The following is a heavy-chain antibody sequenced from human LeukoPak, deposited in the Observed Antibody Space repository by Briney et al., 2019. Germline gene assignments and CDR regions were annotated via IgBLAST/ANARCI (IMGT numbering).Heavy chain of an antibody. Sequence: SETLSLTCTVSGGSISSYYWSWIRHPAGKGLEWIGRIYTSGSAKYKPSLKSRVTMSVDTSKNQFSLKLRSVTAADTAVYCCARDFNFVSSNWFDDLDAFDIWGQGTMVSVSS. J-gene: IGHJ3*02. V-gene: IGHV4-4*07. CDR2: IYTSGSA. D-gene: IGHD6-13*01. CDR1: GGSISSYY. CDR3: ARDFNFVSSNWFDDLDAFDI.